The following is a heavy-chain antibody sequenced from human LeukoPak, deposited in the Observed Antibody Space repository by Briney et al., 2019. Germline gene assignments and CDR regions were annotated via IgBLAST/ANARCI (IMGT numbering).Heavy chain of an antibody. V-gene: IGHV1-46*01. CDR3: GRDQGCSSTSCFIDY. CDR2: INPSGGST. CDR1: GYTFTSYY. D-gene: IGHD2-2*01. Sequence: ASVKVSCKASGYTFTSYYMHWVRQAPGQGLEWMGIINPSGGSTNYAQKFQGRVTMTRDMSTKTVYMELSSLRSEDTAVYYCGRDQGCSSTSCFIDYWGQGTLVTVSS. J-gene: IGHJ4*02.